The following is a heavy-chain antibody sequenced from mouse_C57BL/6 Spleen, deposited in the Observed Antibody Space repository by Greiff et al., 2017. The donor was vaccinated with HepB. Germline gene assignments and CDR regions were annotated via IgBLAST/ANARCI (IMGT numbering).Heavy chain of an antibody. Sequence: QVQLQQPGAELVRPGSSVKLSCKASGYTFTSYWMDWVKQRPGQGLEWIGNIYPSDSETHYNQKFKDKATLTVDKSSSTAYMQLSSLTSEDSAVYYCAREGYYYGSSDFDYWGQGTTLTVSS. CDR3: AREGYYYGSSDFDY. J-gene: IGHJ2*01. CDR2: IYPSDSET. CDR1: GYTFTSYW. D-gene: IGHD1-1*01. V-gene: IGHV1-61*01.